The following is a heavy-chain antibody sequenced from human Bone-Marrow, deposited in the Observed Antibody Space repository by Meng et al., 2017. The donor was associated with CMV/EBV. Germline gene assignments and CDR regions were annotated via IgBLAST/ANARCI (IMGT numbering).Heavy chain of an antibody. CDR2: INPNSGGT. CDR3: ARQRVGGYYYYGMDV. D-gene: IGHD3-16*01. V-gene: IGHV1-2*02. J-gene: IGHJ6*02. CDR1: GYTFTGYY. Sequence: ASVKVSCKASGYTFTGYYMHWVRQAPGQGLEWMGWINPNSGGTNYAQKFQGRVTMTRDTSISTAYMELSRLRAGDTAVYYCARQRVGGYYYYGMDVWGQGTTVTVSS.